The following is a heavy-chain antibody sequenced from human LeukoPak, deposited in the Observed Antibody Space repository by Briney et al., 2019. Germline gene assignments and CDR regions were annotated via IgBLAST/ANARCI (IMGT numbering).Heavy chain of an antibody. V-gene: IGHV3-30*18. J-gene: IGHJ4*02. CDR1: GFIFSSYG. CDR2: ISNDGSIT. Sequence: GGSLRLSCAASGFIFSSYGMHWVRQAPGKGLEWVAVISNDGSITKYGDSVKGRFTISRDNSKNTLYVQMNSLRTDDAAVYYCAKKGATTGDFDYWGQGTLVTVSS. CDR3: AKKGATTGDFDY. D-gene: IGHD1-26*01.